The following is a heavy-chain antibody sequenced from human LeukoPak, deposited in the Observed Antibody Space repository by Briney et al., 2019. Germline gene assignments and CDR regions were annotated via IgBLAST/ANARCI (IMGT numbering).Heavy chain of an antibody. CDR2: IYYSGST. CDR1: GGSISSYY. Sequence: SETLSLTCTVSGGSISSYYWSWIRQPPGKGLEWIGYIYYSGSTNYNPSLKSRVTMSVDTSKNQFSLKLSSVTAADTAVYYCARDRSIAVAGNHYYYYMDVWGKGTTVTISS. CDR3: ARDRSIAVAGNHYYYYMDV. V-gene: IGHV4-59*12. J-gene: IGHJ6*03. D-gene: IGHD6-19*01.